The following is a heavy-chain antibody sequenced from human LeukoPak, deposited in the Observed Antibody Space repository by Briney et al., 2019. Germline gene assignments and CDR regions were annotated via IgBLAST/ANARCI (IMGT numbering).Heavy chain of an antibody. CDR3: AGITGTTDY. Sequence: PSETLSLTCAVYGGSFSGYYWSWIRQPPGKGLEWIGEINHSGSTNYNPSLKSRVTISVDTSRNQFSLKLSSVTAADTAVYYCAGITGTTDYWGQGTLVTVSS. CDR2: INHSGST. J-gene: IGHJ4*02. CDR1: GGSFSGYY. V-gene: IGHV4-34*01. D-gene: IGHD1-20*01.